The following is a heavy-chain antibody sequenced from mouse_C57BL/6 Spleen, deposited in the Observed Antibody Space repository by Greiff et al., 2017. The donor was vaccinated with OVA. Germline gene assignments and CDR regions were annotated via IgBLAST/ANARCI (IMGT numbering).Heavy chain of an antibody. CDR3: ARSIRGSSYGAMDY. Sequence: QVQLQQPGAELVRPGSSVKLSCKASGYTFTSYWMHWVKQRPIQGLEWIGNIDPSDSETHYNQKFKDKATLTVDKSSSTAYMQLSSLTSEDSAVYYCARSIRGSSYGAMDYWGQGTSVTVSS. CDR1: GYTFTSYW. D-gene: IGHD1-1*01. V-gene: IGHV1-52*01. J-gene: IGHJ4*01. CDR2: IDPSDSET.